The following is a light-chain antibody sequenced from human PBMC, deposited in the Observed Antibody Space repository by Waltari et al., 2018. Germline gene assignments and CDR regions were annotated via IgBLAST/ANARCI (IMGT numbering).Light chain of an antibody. CDR1: SSNIGSNP. J-gene: IGLJ2*01. V-gene: IGLV1-44*01. Sequence: SVLTQSPSASGAPGQRVTISCSGSSSNIGSNPVNWYQQVPGTAPKLLIYTNNQLPAGVPDRVSGSKSGTSSSLAITGLQSEDEAVYFCAAWDGNLNADVVFGEGTKLTVL. CDR3: AAWDGNLNADVV. CDR2: TNN.